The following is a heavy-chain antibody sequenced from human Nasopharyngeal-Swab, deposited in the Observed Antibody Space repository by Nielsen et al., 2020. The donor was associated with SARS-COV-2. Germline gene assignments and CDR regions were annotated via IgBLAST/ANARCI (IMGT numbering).Heavy chain of an antibody. V-gene: IGHV4-30-2*06. CDR2: VYHFGNT. CDR3: ARELGARNLYFDS. J-gene: IGHJ4*02. Sequence: SRQSPGKDMEWIGSVYHFGNTYYNPSLKSRVTLSVDTSKNHFSLELAYVTAADTAAYYCARELGARNLYFDSWDQATLVTVSS. D-gene: IGHD3-10*01.